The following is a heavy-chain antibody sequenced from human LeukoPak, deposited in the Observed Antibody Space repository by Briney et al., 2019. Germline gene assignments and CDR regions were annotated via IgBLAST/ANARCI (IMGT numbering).Heavy chain of an antibody. CDR3: ARVSSGSRFDS. J-gene: IGHJ4*02. V-gene: IGHV4-59*01. CDR2: IYYSGST. CDR1: GGSISSYY. Sequence: SETLSLTCTVSGGSISSYYWSWIRQPPGKGLEWIGYIYYSGSTNYNPSLKSRVTISVNTSKNQFSLKLSSVTAADTAVYYCARVSSGSRFDSWGQGTLVTVSS. D-gene: IGHD6-13*01.